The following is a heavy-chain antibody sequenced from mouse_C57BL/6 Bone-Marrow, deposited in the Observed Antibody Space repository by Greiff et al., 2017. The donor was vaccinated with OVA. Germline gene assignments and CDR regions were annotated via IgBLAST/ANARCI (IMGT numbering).Heavy chain of an antibody. V-gene: IGHV1-50*01. CDR1: GYTFTSYW. J-gene: IGHJ1*03. CDR2: IDPSDSYT. Sequence: QVQLQQPGAELVKPGASVKLSCKASGYTFTSYWMQWVKQRPGQGLEWIGEIDPSDSYTNSNQKFKGKATLTVDTSSSTAYLQLSSLTSEDSAVNYCASRGWYFEVWGTGTTVTVSS. CDR3: ASRGWYFEV.